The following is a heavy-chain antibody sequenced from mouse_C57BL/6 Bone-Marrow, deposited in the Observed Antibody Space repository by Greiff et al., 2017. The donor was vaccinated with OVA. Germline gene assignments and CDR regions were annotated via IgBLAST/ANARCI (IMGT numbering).Heavy chain of an antibody. CDR1: GFNIKNTY. J-gene: IGHJ1*03. CDR2: IDPANGNT. D-gene: IGHD2-1*01. Sequence: EVKLMESVAELVRPGASVKLSCTASGFNIKNTYMHWVKQRPEQGLEWIGRIDPANGNTKYAPKFQGKATITADTSSNTAYLQLSSLTSDDTAIYYCARAPGGNYWYFDVWGTGTTVTVSS. V-gene: IGHV14-3*01. CDR3: ARAPGGNYWYFDV.